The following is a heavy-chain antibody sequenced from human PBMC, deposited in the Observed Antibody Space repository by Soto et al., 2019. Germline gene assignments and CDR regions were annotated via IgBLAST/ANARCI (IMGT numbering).Heavy chain of an antibody. J-gene: IGHJ4*02. CDR1: GFTFSSYA. CDR2: ITFRGDNT. V-gene: IGHV3-23*01. D-gene: IGHD1-1*01. CDR3: AKLGTMGVFDN. Sequence: EVQLLESGGGLVPPGGSLRLSCAASGFTFSSYAMSWVRQAPGEGLEWLAGITFRGDNTYYADSVKGRFTLSSDNSRNRLDLQMNSLKVEDTALYYCAKLGTMGVFDNWGQGTLLTVSS.